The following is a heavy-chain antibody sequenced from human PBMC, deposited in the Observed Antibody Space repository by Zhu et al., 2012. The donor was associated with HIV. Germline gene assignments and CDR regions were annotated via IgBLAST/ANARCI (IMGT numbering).Heavy chain of an antibody. CDR1: GYSIRGGYY. J-gene: IGHJ4*02. Sequence: QVQLQESGPGLVEPSETLSLTCAVSGYSIRGGYYWGWVRQPPGKGLEWIGSIYHSGSIYYNPSLKSRVTMSLDTSKNQFSLNLSSVTAADTAVYYCASLNDYGDSNYWGLGTLVTVS. V-gene: IGHV4-38-2*01. CDR2: IYHSGSI. D-gene: IGHD4-17*01. CDR3: ASLNDYGDSNY.